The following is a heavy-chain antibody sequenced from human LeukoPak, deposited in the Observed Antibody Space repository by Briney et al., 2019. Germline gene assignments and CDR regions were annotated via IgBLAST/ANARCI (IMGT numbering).Heavy chain of an antibody. V-gene: IGHV1-2*02. D-gene: IGHD5-24*01. J-gene: IGHJ4*02. CDR2: INPNSGGT. Sequence: TAGESLKVSCKASGYTFTGYYMHWVRQAPGQGLEWMGWINPNSGGTNYAQKFQGRVTMTRDTSISTAYMELSRLRSDDTAVYYCARVSGDGYSNYWGQGTLVTVSS. CDR3: ARVSGDGYSNY. CDR1: GYTFTGYY.